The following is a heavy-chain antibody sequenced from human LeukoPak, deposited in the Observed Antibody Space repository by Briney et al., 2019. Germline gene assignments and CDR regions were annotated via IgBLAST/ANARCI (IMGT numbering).Heavy chain of an antibody. V-gene: IGHV3-21*06. CDR3: AKDPWGRSSF. D-gene: IGHD6-6*01. CDR1: GFTSSDYS. CDR2: ISGSGSHI. Sequence: GGSLRLSCGASGFTSSDYSINWVRQAPGKGLEWVSSISGSGSHIYYADSLKGRFTISRDDAKNSVSLQMNSLRADDTAVYYCAKDPWGRSSFWGQGTLVIVSS. J-gene: IGHJ4*02.